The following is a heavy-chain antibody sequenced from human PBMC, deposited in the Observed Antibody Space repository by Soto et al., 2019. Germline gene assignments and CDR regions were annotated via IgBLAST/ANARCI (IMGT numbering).Heavy chain of an antibody. D-gene: IGHD6-6*01. V-gene: IGHV3-23*01. J-gene: IGHJ4*02. Sequence: LRLSCAASGFTFSSYAMSWVRQAPGKGLDWVSAISGSGGSTYYADSVKGRFTISRDNSKNTLYLQMNSLRAEDTAVYYCAKDRPLYSTSSIPQNCFDYWGRRTLVAVCS. CDR3: AKDRPLYSTSSIPQNCFDY. CDR1: GFTFSSYA. CDR2: ISGSGGST.